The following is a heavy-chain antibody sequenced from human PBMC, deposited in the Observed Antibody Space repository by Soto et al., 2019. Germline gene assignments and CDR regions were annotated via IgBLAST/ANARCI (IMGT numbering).Heavy chain of an antibody. J-gene: IGHJ6*02. V-gene: IGHV3-15*01. CDR1: GFTFSNAW. CDR3: TTYKRRPTRMDV. CDR2: IKSKTDGGTT. Sequence: LRLSCAASGFTFSNAWMSWVRQAPGKGLEWVGRIKSKTDGGTTDYAAPVKGRFTISRDDSKNTLYLQMNSLKTEDTAVYYCTTYKRRPTRMDVWGQGTTVTVSS. D-gene: IGHD6-25*01.